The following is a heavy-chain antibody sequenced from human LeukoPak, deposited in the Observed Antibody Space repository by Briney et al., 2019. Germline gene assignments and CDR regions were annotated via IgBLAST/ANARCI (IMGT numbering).Heavy chain of an antibody. J-gene: IGHJ5*02. CDR1: GFSFRNTW. Sequence: GGSLRLSCITSGFSFRNTWMSWVRQAPGKGLEWVANIKKDETEIYYADSVKGRFTIARDNARRFLYLQMNVLRVEDTAVYYCATVNWDDGEVSGFDHWGQGIMVTVSS. D-gene: IGHD1-26*01. V-gene: IGHV3-7*01. CDR2: IKKDETEI. CDR3: ATVNWDDGEVSGFDH.